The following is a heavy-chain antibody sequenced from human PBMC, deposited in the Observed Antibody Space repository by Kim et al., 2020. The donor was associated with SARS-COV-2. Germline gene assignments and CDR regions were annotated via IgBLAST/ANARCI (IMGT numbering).Heavy chain of an antibody. CDR2: INHSGST. CDR3: AREGGVGATGYYYYMDV. D-gene: IGHD1-26*01. J-gene: IGHJ6*03. Sequence: SETLSLTCAVYGGSFSGYYWSWIRQPPGKGLEWIGEINHSGSTNYNPSLKSRVTISVDTSKNQFSLKLGSVTAADTAAYYCAREGGVGATGYYYYMDVWG. CDR1: GGSFSGYY. V-gene: IGHV4-34*01.